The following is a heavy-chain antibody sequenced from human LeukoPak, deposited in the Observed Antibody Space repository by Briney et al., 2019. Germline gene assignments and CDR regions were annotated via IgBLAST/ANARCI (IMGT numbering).Heavy chain of an antibody. CDR1: GYTFTSYG. CDR3: ARGSDDFWSGYPSDYYYGMDV. Sequence: ASVKVSCKASGYTFTSYGISWVRQAPGQGLEWMGWISAYNGNTNYAQKLQGRVTITADESTSTAYMELSSLRSEDTAVYYCARGSDDFWSGYPSDYYYGMDVWGQGTTVTVSS. D-gene: IGHD3-3*01. J-gene: IGHJ6*02. V-gene: IGHV1-18*01. CDR2: ISAYNGNT.